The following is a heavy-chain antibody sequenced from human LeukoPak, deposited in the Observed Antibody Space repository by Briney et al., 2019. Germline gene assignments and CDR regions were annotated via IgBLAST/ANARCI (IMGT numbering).Heavy chain of an antibody. V-gene: IGHV5-10-1*01. Sequence: GESLRISCKGSGYSFTSYWISGVRQMPGKGLGWMGRIDPSDSYTNYSPSFQGHVTISADKSISTAYLQWSSLKASDTAMYYCARLAVGATRFDYWGQGTLVTVSS. CDR1: GYSFTSYW. D-gene: IGHD3-16*01. CDR2: IDPSDSYT. J-gene: IGHJ4*02. CDR3: ARLAVGATRFDY.